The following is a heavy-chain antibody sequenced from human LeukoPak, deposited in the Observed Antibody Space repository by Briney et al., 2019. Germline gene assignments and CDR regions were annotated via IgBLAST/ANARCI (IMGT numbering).Heavy chain of an antibody. D-gene: IGHD2/OR15-2a*01. J-gene: IGHJ4*02. CDR3: ATSDFAAHFDY. CDR1: GFTFADYA. Sequence: GGSLRLSCAASGFTFADYAMHWVRQAPGRGLGWVSLISGDGGSTYYADSVKGRFTISRDKSKNSLDLQMNSLGTEDTALYYCATSDFAAHFDYWGQGTLVTVSS. V-gene: IGHV3-43*02. CDR2: ISGDGGST.